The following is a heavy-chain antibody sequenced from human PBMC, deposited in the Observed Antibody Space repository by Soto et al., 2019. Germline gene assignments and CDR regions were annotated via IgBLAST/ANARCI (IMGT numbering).Heavy chain of an antibody. D-gene: IGHD1-26*01. Sequence: EVQLLESGGGLVQPGGSLRLSCAASGFTFSSYAMRWVRQAPVKGLEWVSAISGSGGSTYYADSVTGRFTISRDNSKNTLYLQMNSLRADDTAVYYCARRGSGSYYDYWGQGTLVTVSS. CDR3: ARRGSGSYYDY. CDR1: GFTFSSYA. J-gene: IGHJ4*02. CDR2: ISGSGGST. V-gene: IGHV3-23*01.